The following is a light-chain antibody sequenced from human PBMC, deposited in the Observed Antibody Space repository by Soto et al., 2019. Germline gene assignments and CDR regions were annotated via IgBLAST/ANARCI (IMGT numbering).Light chain of an antibody. CDR3: QQYTNWPLT. J-gene: IGKJ5*01. CDR1: QSVSVY. Sequence: EIVLTQSPATLSLSQRERATLSCRASQSVSVYLAWYQQKPGQAPRLLISDASDRAAGVPVRFSGSGSGTDFTLTISSLEPEDFAVYYCQQYTNWPLTFGQGTLLEIK. V-gene: IGKV3-11*01. CDR2: DAS.